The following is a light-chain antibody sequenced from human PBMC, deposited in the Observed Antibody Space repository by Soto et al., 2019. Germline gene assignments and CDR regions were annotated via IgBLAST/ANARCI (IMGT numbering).Light chain of an antibody. CDR1: SSNIGAGYD. CDR2: GNS. V-gene: IGLV1-40*01. CDR3: QSYDNSLSGWV. Sequence: QSAMTQPPSVSGAPGQSVSISCTGSSSNIGAGYDVHWYQQLPGTAPKLLIYGNSNRPSGVPDRFSGSKSGTSASLAITGLQAEDEADYYCQSYDNSLSGWVFGGGTKLTVL. J-gene: IGLJ3*02.